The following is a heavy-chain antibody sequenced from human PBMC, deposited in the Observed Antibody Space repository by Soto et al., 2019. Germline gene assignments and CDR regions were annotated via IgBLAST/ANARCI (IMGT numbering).Heavy chain of an antibody. J-gene: IGHJ4*02. Sequence: EVQLLESGGCLVQPGASLRLSCAASGFTFTTFDMSWARQAPGKGLEWVSVVRGRDGSTSYADSLKGRFTISKDSSKNTLYLQMNSLRAEDTALYYCAKGAWLDYWGQGTLVTVSS. CDR3: AKGAWLDY. D-gene: IGHD5-12*01. CDR2: VRGRDGST. V-gene: IGHV3-23*01. CDR1: GFTFTTFD.